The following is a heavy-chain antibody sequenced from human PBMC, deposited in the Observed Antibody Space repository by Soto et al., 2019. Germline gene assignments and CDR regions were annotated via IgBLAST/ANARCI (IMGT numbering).Heavy chain of an antibody. CDR2: IIPIFGTA. J-gene: IGHJ6*02. Sequence: QVQLVQSGAEVQKPGSSVKVSCKAPGGTFSSYAISWVRQAPGQGLEWMGGIIPIFGTANYVQKFQGRVTITADESTSTGYMELSSLRSEDTAVYYCARSQGGSSSLDIYYYYYYGMDVWGQGTTVTVSS. CDR1: GGTFSSYA. V-gene: IGHV1-69*01. CDR3: ARSQGGSSSLDIYYYYYYGMDV. D-gene: IGHD2-15*01.